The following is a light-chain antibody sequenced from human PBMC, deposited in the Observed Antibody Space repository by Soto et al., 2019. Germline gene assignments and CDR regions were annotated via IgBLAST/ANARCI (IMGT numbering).Light chain of an antibody. CDR3: SSYTRFKTLV. Sequence: QSALTQPASVSESPGQSITISCTGSSSDVGGYKYVSWYQQHPGKAPKLLIYDVTNRPSGVSNRFSGSKSGYTASLTISGLQSEEEADYYCSSYTRFKTLVFGTGTKLTVL. J-gene: IGLJ1*01. V-gene: IGLV2-14*01. CDR2: DVT. CDR1: SSDVGGYKY.